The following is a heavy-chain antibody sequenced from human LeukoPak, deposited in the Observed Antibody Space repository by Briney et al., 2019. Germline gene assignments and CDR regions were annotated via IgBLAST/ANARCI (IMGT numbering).Heavy chain of an antibody. CDR3: AREGLTADSSGRNYYHYYYGRDV. J-gene: IGHJ6*01. Sequence: PSETLSLTCTVSGGSISSYYWSWIRQPPGKGLEWIGDIYYSGSTNYNPSLKSRVTISVDTSKNQFSLKLSSVTDADTAVYYCAREGLTADSSGRNYYHYYYGRDVWGQGTTVTVSS. V-gene: IGHV4-59*01. CDR2: IYYSGST. CDR1: GGSISSYY. D-gene: IGHD6-25*01.